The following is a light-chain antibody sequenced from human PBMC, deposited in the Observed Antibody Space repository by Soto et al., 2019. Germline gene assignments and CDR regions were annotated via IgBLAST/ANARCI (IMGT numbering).Light chain of an antibody. Sequence: DIQMTQYPSSLSASVGDRVTITCQASHDITSYLNWYQHKPGKAPKLLIYDASILEAGVPSRFSGSGSGTDFTFTISSLQPEGVATYYSQKCDYLPIFGPGTTVDFK. V-gene: IGKV1-33*01. CDR2: DAS. CDR1: HDITSY. CDR3: QKCDYLPI. J-gene: IGKJ3*01.